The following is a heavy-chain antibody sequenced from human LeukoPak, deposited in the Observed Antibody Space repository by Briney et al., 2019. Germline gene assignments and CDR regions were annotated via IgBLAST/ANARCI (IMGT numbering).Heavy chain of an antibody. J-gene: IGHJ2*01. Sequence: ASVTVSCKASGYTFTSNYIHWVRQAPGQGPEWMGIIHPSGGSTSYAQNFQGRVTMTKDTSTSTVYMELSSLRSEDTALYYCARITMTTSAWYFDPWGRGTLVTVSS. CDR3: ARITMTTSAWYFDP. CDR2: IHPSGGST. V-gene: IGHV1-46*01. D-gene: IGHD3-22*01. CDR1: GYTFTSNY.